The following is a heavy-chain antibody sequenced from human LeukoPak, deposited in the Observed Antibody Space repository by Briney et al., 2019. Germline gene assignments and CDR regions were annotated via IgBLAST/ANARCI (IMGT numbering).Heavy chain of an antibody. V-gene: IGHV3-21*01. CDR1: GFTFSSYS. Sequence: GGSLRLSCVASGFTFSSYSMNWVRQAPGKGLEWVSSISSSTTYIYYADSLKGRFTISRDNAKKSLYLQMNSLRAEDTAVYYCAKPYYYGSGSNQDYWGQGTLVTVSS. CDR2: ISSSTTYI. CDR3: AKPYYYGSGSNQDY. D-gene: IGHD3-10*01. J-gene: IGHJ4*02.